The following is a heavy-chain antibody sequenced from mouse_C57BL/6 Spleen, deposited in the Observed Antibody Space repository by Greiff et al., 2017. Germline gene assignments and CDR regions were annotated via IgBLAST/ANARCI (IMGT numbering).Heavy chain of an antibody. J-gene: IGHJ2*01. CDR3: TPITTLSFDY. CDR1: GFTFSNYW. V-gene: IGHV6-3*01. CDR2: IRLKSENYAT. D-gene: IGHD1-1*01. Sequence: EVMLVESGGGLVQPGGSMKLSCVASGFTFSNYWMNWVRQSPEKGLEWVAQIRLKSENYATHYAESVKGRFTISRDDSKSSVYLQMNNLRAEDTGIYSCTPITTLSFDYWGQGTTLTVSS.